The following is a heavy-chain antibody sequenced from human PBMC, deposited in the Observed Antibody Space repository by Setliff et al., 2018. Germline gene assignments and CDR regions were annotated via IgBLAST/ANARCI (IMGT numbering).Heavy chain of an antibody. Sequence: GGSLRLSCAASGFRFNIYWMTWVRQAPGKGLEWVSSIRDSSFQIYYSDSVKGRFTISRDNVKNSLYLQMNSLRADDTAVYYCARSAANGGHDPFDIWGQGTLVTVSS. CDR2: IRDSSFQI. J-gene: IGHJ3*02. V-gene: IGHV3-21*01. CDR1: GFRFNIYW. CDR3: ARSAANGGHDPFDI. D-gene: IGHD6-25*01.